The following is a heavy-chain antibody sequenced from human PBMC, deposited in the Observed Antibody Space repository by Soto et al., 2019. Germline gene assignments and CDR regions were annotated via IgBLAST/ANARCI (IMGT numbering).Heavy chain of an antibody. Sequence: SETLCLTCTVSGGTISSGGYYWSWLRQHPGKGLEGIGCIDYSGSTYDNPSLKSRVTISVDKSKNQFPLKQSSVTAEEPAVYYCAGVFIPGGSGSSDFRGQGTLGT. J-gene: IGHJ4*02. CDR2: IDYSGST. D-gene: IGHD3-10*01. V-gene: IGHV4-31*03. CDR1: GGTISSGGYY. CDR3: AGVFIPGGSGSSDF.